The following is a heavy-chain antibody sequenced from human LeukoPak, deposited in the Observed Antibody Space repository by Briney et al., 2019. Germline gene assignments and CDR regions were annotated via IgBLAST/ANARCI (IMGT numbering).Heavy chain of an antibody. V-gene: IGHV3-30*03. CDR2: ISYDGSNK. CDR3: ARVPQWRIAAPYYFDY. Sequence: GGSLRLSCAASGFTFSSYGMHWVRQAPGKGLEWVAVISYDGSNKYYADSVKGRFTISRDNAKNSLYLQMNSLRAEDTAVYYCARVPQWRIAAPYYFDYWGQGTLVTVSS. D-gene: IGHD6-13*01. CDR1: GFTFSSYG. J-gene: IGHJ4*02.